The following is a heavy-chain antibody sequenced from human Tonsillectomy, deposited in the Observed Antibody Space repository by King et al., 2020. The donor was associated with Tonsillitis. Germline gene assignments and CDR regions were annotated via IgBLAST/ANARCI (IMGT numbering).Heavy chain of an antibody. CDR1: GFTFSTYA. D-gene: IGHD3-3*01. Sequence: VQLVESGGGVVQPGRSLRLSCAASGFTFSTYAMHWVRPAPGKGLEWMALISYDGSNKYYADSVKGRFTISRDNSKNTLYLQMNSLRADDTAVYYCARGFWSGYYSPLNYWGQGTLVTVSS. V-gene: IGHV3-30-3*01. CDR2: ISYDGSNK. CDR3: ARGFWSGYYSPLNY. J-gene: IGHJ4*02.